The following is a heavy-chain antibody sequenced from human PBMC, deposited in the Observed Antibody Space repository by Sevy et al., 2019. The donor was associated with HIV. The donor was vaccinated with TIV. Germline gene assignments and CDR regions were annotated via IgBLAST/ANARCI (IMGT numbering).Heavy chain of an antibody. CDR2: INSDGSST. CDR1: GFTFSSYW. D-gene: IGHD6-13*01. Sequence: GGCLRLSCAASGFTFSSYWMHWVRQAPGKGLVWVSRINSDGSSTSYADSVKGRFTISRDNAKNTLYLQMNSLRAEDTTVYYCARDRIAAAKGYNWFDPWGQGTLVTVSS. V-gene: IGHV3-74*01. CDR3: ARDRIAAAKGYNWFDP. J-gene: IGHJ5*02.